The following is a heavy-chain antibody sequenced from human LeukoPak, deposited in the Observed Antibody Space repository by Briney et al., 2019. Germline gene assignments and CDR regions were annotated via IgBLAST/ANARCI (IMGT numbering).Heavy chain of an antibody. CDR3: ARLDGIVVVPAAPFHNWFDP. Sequence: GESLKISCKASGYRFTTYWIGGVRQVPGKGLEWVGIIYPADSTAKYSPSFQGQVTISVDKSISTAYLQWSRLEASDTAVFYCARLDGIVVVPAAPFHNWFDPWGQGTLVTVSS. CDR2: IYPADSTA. D-gene: IGHD2-2*01. CDR1: GYRFTTYW. J-gene: IGHJ5*02. V-gene: IGHV5-51*01.